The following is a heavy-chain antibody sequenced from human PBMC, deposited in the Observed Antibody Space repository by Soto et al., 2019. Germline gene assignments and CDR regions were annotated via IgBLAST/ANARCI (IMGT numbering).Heavy chain of an antibody. CDR1: GFSFSSYG. J-gene: IGHJ6*02. CDR2: ISYDGSNK. CDR3: AKDVSTTVTPHGMDV. Sequence: QVQLVESGGGVVQPGRSLRLSCAASGFSFSSYGMHWVRQAPGKGLEWVAVISYDGSNKYYVDSVKGRFTISRDNSKNTLYLQMNSLRAEDTAVYYCAKDVSTTVTPHGMDVWGQGTTVTVSS. V-gene: IGHV3-30*18. D-gene: IGHD4-4*01.